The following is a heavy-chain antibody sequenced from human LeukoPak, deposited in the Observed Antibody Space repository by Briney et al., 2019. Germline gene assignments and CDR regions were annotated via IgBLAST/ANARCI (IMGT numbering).Heavy chain of an antibody. CDR2: ISTLYGNK. V-gene: IGHV1-18*01. D-gene: IGHD2-8*02. CDR3: ARARSRASTWYWDH. CDR1: GYTFTDYG. J-gene: IGHJ4*02. Sequence: ASVKVSCKATGYTFTDYGINWVRQAPGQGPEWMGWISTLYGNKNFAQKFQGRVTMTSDTSTSTAYLELASLTSDDSAIYYCARARSRASTWYWDHWGQGTLVTVSS.